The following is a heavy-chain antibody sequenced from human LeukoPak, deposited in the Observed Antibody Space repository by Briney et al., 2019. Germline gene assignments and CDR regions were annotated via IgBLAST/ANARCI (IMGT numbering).Heavy chain of an antibody. CDR2: VNPNSGGT. D-gene: IGHD2-21*01. CDR1: GYTFSASY. V-gene: IGHV1-2*02. CDR3: ASGLGGNYPGN. Sequence: SGRVSCKGSGYTFSASYMYWGRQAPRQGRVRMGRVNPNSGGTDYAQKFQGRVTMTGDTSISTAYMELGGLTSDDTAVYYCASGLGGNYPGNWGQGTQVTVSS. J-gene: IGHJ4*02.